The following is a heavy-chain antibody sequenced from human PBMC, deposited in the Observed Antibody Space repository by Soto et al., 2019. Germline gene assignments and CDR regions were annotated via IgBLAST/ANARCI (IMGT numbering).Heavy chain of an antibody. Sequence: QLQLQESGPGLVKPSETLSLICTVSGGSISGYFWSWVRQPAGKGLEWIGRIYSAGSTNYNPSLKSRVTMSVDTSQNQFSLKLTSVTAADTAMYYCARVGQLFPDLDLWGRGTLVSVSS. CDR1: GGSISGYF. CDR3: ARVGQLFPDLDL. J-gene: IGHJ2*01. CDR2: IYSAGST. D-gene: IGHD3-10*01. V-gene: IGHV4-4*07.